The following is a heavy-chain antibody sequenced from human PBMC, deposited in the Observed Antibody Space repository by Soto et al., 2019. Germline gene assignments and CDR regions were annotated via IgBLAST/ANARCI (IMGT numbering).Heavy chain of an antibody. CDR1: GFTFSSYW. D-gene: IGHD3-3*01. J-gene: IGHJ1*01. V-gene: IGHV3-7*05. CDR3: ARWTTGVVIPLGPEYFQH. Sequence: TGGSLRLSCAASGFTFSSYWMSWVRQAPGKGLEWVANIKQDGSEKYYVDSVKGRFTISRDNAKNSLYLQMNSLRAEDTAVYYCARWTTGVVIPLGPEYFQHWGQGTLVTVSS. CDR2: IKQDGSEK.